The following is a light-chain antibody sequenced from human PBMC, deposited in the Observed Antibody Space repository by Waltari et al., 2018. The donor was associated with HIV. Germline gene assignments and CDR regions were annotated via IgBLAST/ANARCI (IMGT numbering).Light chain of an antibody. J-gene: IGLJ3*02. CDR1: SGQISYS. CDR2: LNSDGSH. Sequence: QLALTQSPSASASLGASVRLTCTLSSGQISYSIAWHQQQQEKGPRFLMRLNSDGSHTRGDGIPDRFSGSASGAERYLTISSLQSEDEADYYCQSWDNGVRVFGGGTKLTVL. V-gene: IGLV4-69*01. CDR3: QSWDNGVRV.